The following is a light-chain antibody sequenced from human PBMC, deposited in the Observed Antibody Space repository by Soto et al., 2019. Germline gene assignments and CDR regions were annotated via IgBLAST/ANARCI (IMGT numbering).Light chain of an antibody. CDR1: QSITSN. CDR2: GAS. J-gene: IGKJ1*01. CDR3: QQHNQWPGT. Sequence: EVVLTQSPATLSVSPGESATLSCRASQSITSNLAWYQQKPGHSPPLLIYGASSRATGVTVRFSGSGSGGAFTLTISGLQSEDFAVDHCQQHNQWPGTFGQGTKVDIK. V-gene: IGKV3-15*01.